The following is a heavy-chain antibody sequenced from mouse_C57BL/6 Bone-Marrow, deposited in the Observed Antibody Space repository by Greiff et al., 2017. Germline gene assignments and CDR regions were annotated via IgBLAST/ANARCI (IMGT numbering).Heavy chain of an antibody. Sequence: VQLQQSGAELARPGASVKLSCKASGYTFTSYGISWVKQRTGQGLEWIGEIYPRSGNTYYNEKFKGKATLTADKSSSTAYMELRSLTSEDSAVYFCARGGYYYGSRRYFDVWGTGTTVTVSS. CDR2: IYPRSGNT. D-gene: IGHD1-1*01. V-gene: IGHV1-81*01. J-gene: IGHJ1*03. CDR1: GYTFTSYG. CDR3: ARGGYYYGSRRYFDV.